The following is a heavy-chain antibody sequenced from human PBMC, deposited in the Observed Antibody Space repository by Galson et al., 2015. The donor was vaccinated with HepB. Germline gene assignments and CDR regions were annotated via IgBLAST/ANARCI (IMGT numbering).Heavy chain of an antibody. CDR1: GFTLSNYA. J-gene: IGHJ4*02. D-gene: IGHD6-19*01. CDR2: AKINGGGT. CDR3: AKEGWLH. V-gene: IGHV3-23*01. Sequence: SLRLSCAASGFTLSNYAMSWVRQAPGKGLEWVSSAKINGGGTYYADPVKGRFTISRDYSENTLYLQMNSLRAEDTAIYYCAKEGWLHWGQGTLVTVSS.